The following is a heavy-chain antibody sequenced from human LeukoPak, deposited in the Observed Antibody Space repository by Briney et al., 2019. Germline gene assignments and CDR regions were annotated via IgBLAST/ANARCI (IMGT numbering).Heavy chain of an antibody. V-gene: IGHV3-48*01. CDR2: ISSSSSNI. Sequence: PWGSLRLSCAASGFTFSSYSMYWVCQAPGKGLEWVSNISSSSSNIYYADSVKGRFTISRDNAKNSFYLQMNSLRAEDTALYYCARDRGGIGYYMDVWGKGTTVTVSS. CDR3: ARDRGGIGYYMDV. D-gene: IGHD3-16*02. J-gene: IGHJ6*03. CDR1: GFTFSSYS.